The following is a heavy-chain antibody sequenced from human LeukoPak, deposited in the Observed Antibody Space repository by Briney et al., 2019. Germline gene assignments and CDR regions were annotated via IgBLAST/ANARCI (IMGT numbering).Heavy chain of an antibody. D-gene: IGHD6-19*01. CDR2: ISSSGSTI. J-gene: IGHJ5*02. CDR3: ARDQDRYSSGWYGFDP. CDR1: GFTFSDYY. Sequence: GGSLRLSCAASGFTFSDYYMSWIRQAPGKGLEWVSYISSSGSTIYYADSVKGRFTISRDNAKNSLYLQVNSLRAEDTAVYYCARDQDRYSSGWYGFDPWGQGTLVTVSS. V-gene: IGHV3-11*04.